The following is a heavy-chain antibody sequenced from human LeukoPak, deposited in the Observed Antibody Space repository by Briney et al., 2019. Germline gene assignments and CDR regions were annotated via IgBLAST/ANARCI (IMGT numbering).Heavy chain of an antibody. V-gene: IGHV1-46*01. D-gene: IGHD6-13*01. J-gene: IGHJ4*02. CDR1: GYTFTSYY. CDR3: AGAIAAAASFDY. Sequence: ASVKVSCKASGYTFTSYYMHWVRQAPGQGLEWMGIINPSGGSTSYAQKFQGRVTMTRDTSTSTVYMELSSPRSEDTAVYYCAGAIAAAASFDYWGQGTLVTVSS. CDR2: INPSGGST.